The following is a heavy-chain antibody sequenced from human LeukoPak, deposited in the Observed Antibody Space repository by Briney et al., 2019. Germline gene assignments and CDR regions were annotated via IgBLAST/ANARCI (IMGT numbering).Heavy chain of an antibody. Sequence: GGSLRLSCAASGFTFSRYSKNWVRQAPGKGLEWVSYISSSGTTIYYADSVKGRFTISRDNAKNSLYLQMNSLRAEDTAVYYCARVRNEDYYYYMDVWGKGTTVTVSS. CDR3: ARVRNEDYYYYMDV. J-gene: IGHJ6*03. V-gene: IGHV3-48*01. CDR2: ISSSGTTI. CDR1: GFTFSRYS. D-gene: IGHD1-1*01.